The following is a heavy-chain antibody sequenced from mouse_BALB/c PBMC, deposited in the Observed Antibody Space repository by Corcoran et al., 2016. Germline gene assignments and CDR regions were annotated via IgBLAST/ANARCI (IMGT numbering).Heavy chain of an antibody. J-gene: IGHJ1*01. V-gene: IGHV14-3*02. D-gene: IGHD4-1*01. Sequence: EVQLQQSGAELVKPGASVKLSCTASGFNIKDTYMDWVKQRPEQGLEWIGRIDPANGNTKYDPKFQGKANIKADTSSNTAYLQRSSLTTEDTAVYYCANWDWYVDGWVAGTTVTVSS. CDR1: GFNIKDTY. CDR3: ANWDWYVDG. CDR2: IDPANGNT.